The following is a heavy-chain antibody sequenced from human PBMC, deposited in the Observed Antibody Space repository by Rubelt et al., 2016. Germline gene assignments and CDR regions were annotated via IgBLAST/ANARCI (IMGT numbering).Heavy chain of an antibody. Sequence: EVQLVESGGGLVKPGGSLRLSCAASGFTFSSYWMSWVRQAPGKGLEWVANIKQDGSEKYYVDSVKGRFTSSRDNAKNSLYRQMNSLRAEDTAVYYCARERGYSYGTEFDYWGQGTLVTVSS. J-gene: IGHJ4*02. V-gene: IGHV3-7*05. CDR1: GFTFSSYW. CDR3: ARERGYSYGTEFDY. CDR2: IKQDGSEK. D-gene: IGHD5-18*01.